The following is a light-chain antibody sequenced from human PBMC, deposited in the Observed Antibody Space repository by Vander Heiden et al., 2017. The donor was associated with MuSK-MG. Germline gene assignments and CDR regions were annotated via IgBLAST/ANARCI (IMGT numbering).Light chain of an antibody. CDR2: DAS. Sequence: DIQMTQSPSSLSASVGDRVTITCQASQDISNYLNWYQQKPGKAPKLLIYDASNLETGVPSRFSGSGSGTDFTFTISSLQPEDIATYYCQQYDNLPSDPRFTFGPGTKVDIK. CDR3: QQYDNLPSDPRFT. CDR1: QDISNY. J-gene: IGKJ3*01. V-gene: IGKV1-33*01.